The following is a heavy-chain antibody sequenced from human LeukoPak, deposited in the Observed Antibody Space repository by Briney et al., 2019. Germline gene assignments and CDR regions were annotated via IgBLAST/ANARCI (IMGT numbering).Heavy chain of an antibody. CDR2: ISYDGSNK. Sequence: GRSLRLSCAASGFTFSRYAMHWVRQAPGKGLEWVAVISYDGSNKYYADSVKGRFTISRDSSKNTLYLQMNSLRAEDTAVYYCASHYDTSGYHYFDFRGQGTLVTVSS. CDR1: GFTFSRYA. J-gene: IGHJ4*02. D-gene: IGHD3-22*01. CDR3: ASHYDTSGYHYFDF. V-gene: IGHV3-30-3*01.